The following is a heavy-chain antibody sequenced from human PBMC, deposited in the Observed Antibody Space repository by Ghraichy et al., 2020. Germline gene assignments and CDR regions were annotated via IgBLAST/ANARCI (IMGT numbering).Heavy chain of an antibody. J-gene: IGHJ4*02. D-gene: IGHD5-24*01. CDR3: ARLLWLQHPGEKFLFDY. Sequence: SETLSLTCTVSGGSISSSSYYWGWIRQPPGKGLEWIGSIYYSGSTYYNPSLKSRVTISVDTSKNQFSLKLSSVTAADTAVYYCARLLWLQHPGEKFLFDYWGQGTLVTVSS. CDR1: GGSISSSSYY. V-gene: IGHV4-39*01. CDR2: IYYSGST.